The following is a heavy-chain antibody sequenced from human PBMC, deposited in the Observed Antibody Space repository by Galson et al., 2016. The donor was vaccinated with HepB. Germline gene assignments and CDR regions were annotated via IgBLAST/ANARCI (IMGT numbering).Heavy chain of an antibody. CDR2: IYTSGST. V-gene: IGHV4-61*02. CDR1: GGSISSGSYY. CDR3: AREDWYFDL. J-gene: IGHJ2*01. Sequence: TLSLTCTVSGGSISSGSYYWSWIRQPAGKGLEWIGRIYTSGSTNYNPSLKSRVTISVATSKNQFSLKLSSVTAADTAVYFCAREDWYFDLWGRGTLVTVSA.